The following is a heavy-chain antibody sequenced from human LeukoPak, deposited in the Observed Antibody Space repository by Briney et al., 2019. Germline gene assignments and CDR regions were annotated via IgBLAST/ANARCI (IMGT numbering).Heavy chain of an antibody. D-gene: IGHD5-12*01. J-gene: IGHJ6*02. V-gene: IGHV1-18*01. CDR2: ISAYNGNT. Sequence: ASVKVSCKASGYTFTSYGISWVRQAPGQGLEWMGWISAYNGNTNYAQKLQGRVTMTTDTSTSTAYMELRSLRSDNTAVYYCARDRGYSGTSYGMDVWGQGTTVTVSS. CDR1: GYTFTSYG. CDR3: ARDRGYSGTSYGMDV.